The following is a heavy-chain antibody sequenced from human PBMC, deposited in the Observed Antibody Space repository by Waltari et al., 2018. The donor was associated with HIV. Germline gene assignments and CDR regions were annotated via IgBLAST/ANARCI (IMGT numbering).Heavy chain of an antibody. D-gene: IGHD3-10*01. J-gene: IGHJ4*02. CDR1: GGSSSPYH. Sequence: QVQIQQWGARLLKPSETLSLTCGLYGGSSSPYHWTWVRPAPGRGLEWIGEVTPSGRTNYSPSLNIRLSISLDKSKNSFSLTLNSVSAADTAVYFCGRGTQAAWELVGHWGQGILITVSS. CDR2: VTPSGRT. CDR3: GRGTQAAWELVGH. V-gene: IGHV4-34*01.